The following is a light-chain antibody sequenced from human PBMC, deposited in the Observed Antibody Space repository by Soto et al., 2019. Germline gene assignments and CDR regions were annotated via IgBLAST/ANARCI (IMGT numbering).Light chain of an antibody. V-gene: IGKV3-15*01. J-gene: IGKJ2*01. CDR3: QQYSNRKT. CDR2: DAS. Sequence: EIVMTQSPATLSVSPGERVTLSCRASRTVGSKLAWYQQKPGQAPRLLISDASTRATGIPARFSGSGSGTELTLTISSLQSEDFAVYYCQQYSNRKTFGQGTKLEIK. CDR1: RTVGSK.